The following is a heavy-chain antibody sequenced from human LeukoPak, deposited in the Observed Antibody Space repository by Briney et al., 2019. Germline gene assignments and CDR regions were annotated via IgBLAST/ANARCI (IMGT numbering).Heavy chain of an antibody. Sequence: WVRQPPGKGLEWIGSIFYSGSTYYNPSLKSRVTISVDTSKNQFSLKLSSVTAADTAVYYCASQTGDELEREAFDIWGQGTMVTVSS. J-gene: IGHJ3*02. CDR3: ASQTGDELEREAFDI. D-gene: IGHD7-27*01. V-gene: IGHV4-39*01. CDR2: IFYSGST.